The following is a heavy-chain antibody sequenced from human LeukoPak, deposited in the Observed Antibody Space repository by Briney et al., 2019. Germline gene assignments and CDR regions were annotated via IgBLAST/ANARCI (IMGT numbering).Heavy chain of an antibody. CDR2: INHSGST. CDR1: GGSFSGYY. D-gene: IGHD6-19*01. Sequence: SETLSLTCAVYGGSFSGYYWSWIRQPPGKGLEWIGEINHSGSTNYNPSLKSRVTISVDTSKNQFSLKLSSVTAADTAVYYCAGSGYSSGWYVASNWFDPWGQGTLVTVSS. J-gene: IGHJ5*02. V-gene: IGHV4-34*01. CDR3: AGSGYSSGWYVASNWFDP.